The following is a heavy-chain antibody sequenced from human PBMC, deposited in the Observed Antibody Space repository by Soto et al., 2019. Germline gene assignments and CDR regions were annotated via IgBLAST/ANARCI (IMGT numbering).Heavy chain of an antibody. V-gene: IGHV3-30-3*01. CDR1: GFTFSSYA. CDR3: ARAARRDRSSGYFDY. J-gene: IGHJ4*02. Sequence: QVQLVESGGGVVQPGRSLTLSCAASGFTFSSYAMHWVRQAPGKGLEWVAVISYDGSNKYYADSVKGRFTISRDNSKNTLYRQRNGRRVEDRVVYHGARAARRDRSSGYFDYWGQGTLVTVSS. CDR2: ISYDGSNK. D-gene: IGHD3-22*01.